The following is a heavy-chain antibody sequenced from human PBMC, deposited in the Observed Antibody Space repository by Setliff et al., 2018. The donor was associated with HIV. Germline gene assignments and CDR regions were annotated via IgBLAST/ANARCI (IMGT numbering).Heavy chain of an antibody. CDR3: AHGVYQTRLYGMDV. CDR1: GFSLSTSGVG. V-gene: IGHV2-5*02. CDR2: IYWAGDK. Sequence: SGPTLVNPTQTLTLTCTFSGFSLSTSGVGVGWIRQPPGKALDWLALIYWAGDKGYSPSLRSRLTITKDTSKNQVVLTMTNMDPVDTATYYCAHGVYQTRLYGMDVWGQGTTVTVSS. J-gene: IGHJ6*02. D-gene: IGHD2-8*01.